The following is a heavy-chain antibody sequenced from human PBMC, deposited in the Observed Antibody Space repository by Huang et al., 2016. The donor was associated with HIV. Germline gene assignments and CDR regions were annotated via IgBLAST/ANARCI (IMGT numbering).Heavy chain of an antibody. J-gene: IGHJ5*02. CDR2: VSTDNGHT. V-gene: IGHV1-18*01. D-gene: IGHD3-10*01. CDR1: GYTFFSYA. Sequence: QVQLVQSGAEVKQPGASVKVSCKASGYTFFSYAFSWVRQAPGQGLEGMGWVSTDNGHTNYAEKFQDRVTVNTDISSSTAYMELRSLRSDDTAVYFCARFRGPQVTLNWLDPWGQGTLVTVSS. CDR3: ARFRGPQVTLNWLDP.